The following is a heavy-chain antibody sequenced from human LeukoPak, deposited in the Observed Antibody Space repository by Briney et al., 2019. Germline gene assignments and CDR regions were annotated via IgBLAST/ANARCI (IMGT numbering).Heavy chain of an antibody. CDR1: GFTFSSYW. CDR2: IKQDGSEK. CDR3: ARVRGGYCSSTSCSHGMDY. V-gene: IGHV3-7*01. Sequence: GGSLRLSCAASGFTFSSYWMSWVRPAPGKGLEWVANIKQDGSEKDYVDSVKGRFTISRDNAKNSLYLQMNSLRAEDTAVYYCARVRGGYCSSTSCSHGMDYWGQGTLVTVSS. J-gene: IGHJ4*02. D-gene: IGHD2-2*01.